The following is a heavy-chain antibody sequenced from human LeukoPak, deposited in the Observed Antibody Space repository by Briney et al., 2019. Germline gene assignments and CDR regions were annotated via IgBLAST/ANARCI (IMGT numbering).Heavy chain of an antibody. CDR3: AREYVYYGSGSYRWFDP. CDR1: GFTFSSYA. V-gene: IGHV3-64*01. Sequence: GGSLRPSSAASGFTFSSYAMHWVRQAPGKGQEYVSAISSNGGSTYYANSVKGRFTISRDNSKNTLYLQMGSLRAEVMAVYYCAREYVYYGSGSYRWFDPWGQGTLVTVSS. J-gene: IGHJ5*02. CDR2: ISSNGGST. D-gene: IGHD3-10*01.